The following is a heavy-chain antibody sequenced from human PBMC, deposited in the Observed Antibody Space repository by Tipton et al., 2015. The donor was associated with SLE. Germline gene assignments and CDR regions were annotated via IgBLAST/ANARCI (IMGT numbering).Heavy chain of an antibody. V-gene: IGHV4-59*01. D-gene: IGHD2/OR15-2a*01. J-gene: IGHJ3*02. CDR1: GFSFSSYA. CDR2: IHYSGTT. Sequence: LRLSCAASGFSFSSYAMSWVRQGPGKALEWIGYIHYSGTTNYNPSLKSRVTISVDRSKNQFSLKLSSVTAADTAMYFCVRDFYDVNGNFYAFDIWGQGTMVTVSS. CDR3: VRDFYDVNGNFYAFDI.